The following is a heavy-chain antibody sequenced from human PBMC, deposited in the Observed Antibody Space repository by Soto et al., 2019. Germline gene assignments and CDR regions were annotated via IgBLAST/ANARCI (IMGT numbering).Heavy chain of an antibody. J-gene: IGHJ4*02. CDR1: GASVSSATHY. V-gene: IGHV4-61*01. Sequence: PSETLSLTCTVSGASVSSATHYWSWIRQPPGKPLEWIGYIYNSGTTNYIPSFGSRFPISLDSSNDRFSLKLSFVPAADSAFFYCATPTPLRGAMITNINFDFWGQGPPVTVSS. CDR3: ATPTPLRGAMITNINFDF. D-gene: IGHD3-10*01. CDR2: IYNSGTT.